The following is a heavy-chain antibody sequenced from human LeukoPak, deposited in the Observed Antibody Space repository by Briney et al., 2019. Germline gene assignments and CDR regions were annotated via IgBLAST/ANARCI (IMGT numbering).Heavy chain of an antibody. CDR3: ARGGSNFDY. V-gene: IGHV4-59*01. D-gene: IGHD6-6*01. Sequence: PSETLSLTCTVSGGSISSYYWSWLRHPPGKGLEWIGYIYYSGSTNYNPSLKSRVTISVDTSKNQFSLKLSAVTAADTAVYYCARGGSNFDYWGQGTLVTVSS. J-gene: IGHJ4*02. CDR2: IYYSGST. CDR1: GGSISSYY.